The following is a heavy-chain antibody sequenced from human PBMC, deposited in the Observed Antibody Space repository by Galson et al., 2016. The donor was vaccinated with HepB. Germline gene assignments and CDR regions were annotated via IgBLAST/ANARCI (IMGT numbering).Heavy chain of an antibody. Sequence: QSGAEVKKPGESLKISCKGSGYSFTSYWIGWVRQMPGKGLEWMGIIYPGDSDTRYSPSFQGQVTISADKSISTAYLQWSSLKASDTAMYYCARLPRALVVVDATEYRYFDYWGQGTLVTVSS. J-gene: IGHJ4*02. V-gene: IGHV5-51*01. CDR2: IYPGDSDT. CDR3: ARLPRALVVVDATEYRYFDY. D-gene: IGHD2-15*01. CDR1: GYSFTSYW.